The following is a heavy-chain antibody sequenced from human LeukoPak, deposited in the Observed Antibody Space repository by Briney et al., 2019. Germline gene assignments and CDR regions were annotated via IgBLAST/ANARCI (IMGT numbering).Heavy chain of an antibody. CDR1: GVTVCINS. D-gene: IGHD3-3*01. CDR3: AKDPPITIFGVVTLPHY. CDR2: IYSGGST. J-gene: IGHJ4*02. V-gene: IGHV3-53*05. Sequence: GGCLRLSCVASGVTVCINSMSWGRQAPGKGLESVSDIYSGGSTYYADSVKGRFTISRDNSKNTLYLQMNSLRAEDTAVYYCAKDPPITIFGVVTLPHYWGQGTLVTVSS.